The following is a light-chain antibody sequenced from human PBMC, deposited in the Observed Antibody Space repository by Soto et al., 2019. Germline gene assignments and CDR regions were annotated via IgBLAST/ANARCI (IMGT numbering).Light chain of an antibody. J-gene: IGKJ1*01. V-gene: IGKV3-11*01. CDR2: DAS. CDR1: QSVSSY. Sequence: EIVLTQSPATLSLSPGERATLSCRASQSVSSYLAWYQQKPGQAPRLLIYDASNRATGIPARFSGSGSGTDFTLTISSLEPKDFAVYYCQQRSNWPSLTFGQGTKVEIK. CDR3: QQRSNWPSLT.